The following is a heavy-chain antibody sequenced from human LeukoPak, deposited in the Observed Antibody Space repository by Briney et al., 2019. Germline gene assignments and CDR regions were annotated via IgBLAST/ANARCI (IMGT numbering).Heavy chain of an antibody. CDR2: IYHSGST. CDR3: ACLPYCSSTSCYFDWFDP. CDR1: GYSISSGYY. D-gene: IGHD2-2*01. Sequence: SETLSLTCAVSGYSISSGYYWGWIRQPPGKGLEWIGSIYHSGSTYYNPSLKSRVTISVDTSKNQFSLKLSPVTAADTAVYYCACLPYCSSTSCYFDWFDPWGQGTLVTVSS. V-gene: IGHV4-38-2*01. J-gene: IGHJ5*02.